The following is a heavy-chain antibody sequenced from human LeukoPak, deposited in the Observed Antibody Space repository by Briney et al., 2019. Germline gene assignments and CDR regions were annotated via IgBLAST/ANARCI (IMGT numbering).Heavy chain of an antibody. V-gene: IGHV1-24*01. Sequence: ASVKVSCKISGYTLTEVSMHWVRQAPGKGLGWMGGFDPADGEPIYAQKFQGRVTMSEDTSTDTAYMDLSSLRSEDTAVYYCATEAVGYGDVHYFDSWGQGTLVTVSS. CDR3: ATEAVGYGDVHYFDS. CDR1: GYTLTEVS. CDR2: FDPADGEP. J-gene: IGHJ4*02. D-gene: IGHD4-17*01.